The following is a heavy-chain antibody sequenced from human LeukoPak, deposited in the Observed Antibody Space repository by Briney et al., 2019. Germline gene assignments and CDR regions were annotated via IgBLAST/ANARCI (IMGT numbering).Heavy chain of an antibody. CDR1: GYTFTSYY. D-gene: IGHD3-3*01. CDR3: ASSTIFGVVIIPYYYYGMDV. J-gene: IGHJ6*02. CDR2: INPSGGST. V-gene: IGHV1-46*01. Sequence: ASVEVSCKASGYTFTSYYMHWVRQAPGQGLEWMGIINPSGGSTSYAQKFQGRVTMTRDTSTSTVYMELSSLRSEDTAVYYCASSTIFGVVIIPYYYYGMDVWGQGTTVTVSS.